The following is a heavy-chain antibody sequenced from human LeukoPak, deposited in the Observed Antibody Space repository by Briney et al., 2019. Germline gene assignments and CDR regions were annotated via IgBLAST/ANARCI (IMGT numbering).Heavy chain of an antibody. D-gene: IGHD6-13*01. V-gene: IGHV4-4*07. J-gene: IGHJ4*02. CDR2: IYTSGST. CDR3: ARVDSSSWPGPIY. CDR1: GGSISSYY. Sequence: SETLSLTCTVSGGSISSYYSSWIRQPAGKGLEWIGRIYTSGSTNYNPSLKSRVTMSVDTSKNQFSLKLSSVTAADTAVYYCARVDSSSWPGPIYWGQGTLVTVSS.